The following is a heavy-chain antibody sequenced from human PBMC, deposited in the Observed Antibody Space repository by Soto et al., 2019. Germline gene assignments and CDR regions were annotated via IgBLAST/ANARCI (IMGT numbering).Heavy chain of an antibody. CDR2: ISAYNGNT. CDR3: AREGITGTRSYYYYYGMDV. Sequence: ASVKVSFKASGYTFTSYGISWVRQAPGQGLEWMGWISAYNGNTNYAQKLQGRVTMTTDTSTSTAYMELRSLRSDDTAVYYCAREGITGTRSYYYYYGMDVWGQGTTVTVSS. V-gene: IGHV1-18*01. CDR1: GYTFTSYG. J-gene: IGHJ6*02. D-gene: IGHD1-7*01.